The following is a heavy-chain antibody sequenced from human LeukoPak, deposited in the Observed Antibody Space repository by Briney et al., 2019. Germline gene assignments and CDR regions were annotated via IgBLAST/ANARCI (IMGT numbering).Heavy chain of an antibody. V-gene: IGHV1-69*05. CDR3: ASGGLGELSLPDY. J-gene: IGHJ4*02. CDR2: IIPTFGTA. CDR1: GGTFSSYA. Sequence: ASVKVSCKASGGTFSSYAISWVRQAPGQGLEWMGRIIPTFGTANYAQKFQGRVTITTDESTSTAYMELSSLRSEDTAVYYCASGGLGELSLPDYWGQGTLVTVSS. D-gene: IGHD3-16*02.